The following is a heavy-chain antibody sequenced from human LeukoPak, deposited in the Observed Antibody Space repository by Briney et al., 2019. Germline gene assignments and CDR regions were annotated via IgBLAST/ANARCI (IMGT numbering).Heavy chain of an antibody. CDR2: IYTSGST. J-gene: IGHJ4*02. CDR3: AREYSSSSGRVFDC. CDR1: GGSISTYY. Sequence: PSETLSLTCTVSGGSISTYYWSWIRQPAGKGLEWIRRIYTSGSTNYNPSLKSRVTMSVDTSKNQFSLTLNPVTAADTAVYYCAREYSSSSGRVFDCWGQGTLVTVSS. D-gene: IGHD6-6*01. V-gene: IGHV4-4*07.